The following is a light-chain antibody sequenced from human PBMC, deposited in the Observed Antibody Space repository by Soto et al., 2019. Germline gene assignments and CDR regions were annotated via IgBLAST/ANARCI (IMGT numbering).Light chain of an antibody. CDR3: SSYTSSSTDYV. V-gene: IGLV2-14*01. CDR1: SSDVGDNNY. CDR2: DVT. Sequence: QSVLTQPASVSGSPGQSFTISCTGTSSDVGDNNYVSWYQQHPGKAPKLIIYDVTHRPSGISNRFSGSKSGNTASLTISGLQAEDEADYYCSSYTSSSTDYVFGTGTKLTVL. J-gene: IGLJ1*01.